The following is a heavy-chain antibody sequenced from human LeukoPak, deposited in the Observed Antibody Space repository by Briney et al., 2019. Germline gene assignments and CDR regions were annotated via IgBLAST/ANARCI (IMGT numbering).Heavy chain of an antibody. CDR2: IYYSGST. V-gene: IGHV4-61*01. Sequence: SETQSLPCTVSGDSVSSGNYYWSWIRQPPGKGLEWIGYIYYSGSTNCNPSLKSRVTISVDTSKNQFSLKLSSVTAADTAVYYCARDFRKDGVTYGGTCYWGGGTVDSVCS. CDR1: GDSVSSGNYY. J-gene: IGHJ4*02. CDR3: ARDFRKDGVTYGGTCY. D-gene: IGHD2-21*02.